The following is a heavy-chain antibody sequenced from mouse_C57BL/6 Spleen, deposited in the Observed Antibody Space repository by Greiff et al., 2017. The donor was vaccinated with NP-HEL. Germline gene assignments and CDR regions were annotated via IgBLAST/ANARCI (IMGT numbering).Heavy chain of an antibody. V-gene: IGHV1-72*01. CDR3: ARSSFITTVVATRWNFDY. CDR1: GYTFTSYW. J-gene: IGHJ2*01. CDR2: IDPNSGGT. Sequence: QVQLQQPGAELVKPGASVKLSCKASGYTFTSYWMHWVKQRPGRGLEWIGRIDPNSGGTKYNEKFKSKATLTVDKPSSTAYMQLSSLTSEDSAVYYCARSSFITTVVATRWNFDYWGQGTTLTVSS. D-gene: IGHD1-1*01.